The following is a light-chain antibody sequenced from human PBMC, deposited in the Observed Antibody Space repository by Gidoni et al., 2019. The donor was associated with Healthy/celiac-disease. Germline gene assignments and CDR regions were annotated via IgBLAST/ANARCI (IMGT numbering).Light chain of an antibody. Sequence: EIVFTPSPGTLSLSPGERATLSCRASQSVSSSYLAWYQQKPGQAPRLLIYGASSRATGIPDRFSGSGSGTDFTLTISRLEPEDFAVYYCQQYGSSPWGFGQGTKVEIK. CDR2: GAS. J-gene: IGKJ1*01. CDR3: QQYGSSPWG. CDR1: QSVSSSY. V-gene: IGKV3-20*01.